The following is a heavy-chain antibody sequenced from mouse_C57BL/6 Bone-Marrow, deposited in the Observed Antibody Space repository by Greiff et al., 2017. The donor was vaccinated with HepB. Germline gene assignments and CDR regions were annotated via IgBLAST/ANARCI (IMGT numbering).Heavy chain of an antibody. CDR3: ATRLESY. Sequence: QVQLQQPGAELVKPGASVKMSCKASGYTFTSYWITWVKQRPGQGLEWIGDIYPGSGSTNYNEKFKSKATLTVDRSYSTAYMQLSSLTSEDSAVYYCATRLESYWGQGTLVTVSA. J-gene: IGHJ3*01. CDR1: GYTFTSYW. CDR2: IYPGSGST. V-gene: IGHV1-55*01.